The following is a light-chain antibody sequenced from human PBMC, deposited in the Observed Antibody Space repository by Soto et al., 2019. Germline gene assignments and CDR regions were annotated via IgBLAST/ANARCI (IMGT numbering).Light chain of an antibody. CDR2: YTS. J-gene: IGLJ2*01. Sequence: QAVVTQEPSLTVSPGGTVTLTCGSSTGAVTSGHYPYWFQQKPGQAPRTLIYYTSNKHSWTPARFSGSLLGGKAALTLSGAQPEDEAEYYCLLYYSGVRVFGGGTKLTVL. CDR1: TGAVTSGHY. CDR3: LLYYSGVRV. V-gene: IGLV7-46*01.